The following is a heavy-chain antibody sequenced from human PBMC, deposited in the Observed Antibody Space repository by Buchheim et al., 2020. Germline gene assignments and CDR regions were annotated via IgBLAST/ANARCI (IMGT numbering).Heavy chain of an antibody. CDR2: IYYSGST. CDR3: ARQVRGYSYGHITNNWFDP. D-gene: IGHD5-18*01. CDR1: GGSISSSSYY. Sequence: QLQLQESGPGLVKPSETLSLTCTVSGGSISSSSYYWGWIRQPPGKGLEWIGSIYYSGSTYYNPSLKRRVTISVDTSKNQFSLKLSSVTAADTAVYYCARQVRGYSYGHITNNWFDPWGQGTL. V-gene: IGHV4-39*01. J-gene: IGHJ5*02.